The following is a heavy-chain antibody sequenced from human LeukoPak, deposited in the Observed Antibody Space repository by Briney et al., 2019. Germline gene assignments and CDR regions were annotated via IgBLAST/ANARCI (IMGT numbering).Heavy chain of an antibody. CDR3: ARSLIAAAGTGYDY. D-gene: IGHD6-13*01. Sequence: SETLSLTCTVSGGSISSSSYYWGWIRQPPGKGLEWIGSIYYSGSTYYNPSLKSRVTISVDTSKNQFSLKLSSVTAADTAVYYCARSLIAAAGTGYDYWGQGTLVTVSS. V-gene: IGHV4-39*07. CDR2: IYYSGST. CDR1: GGSISSSSYY. J-gene: IGHJ4*02.